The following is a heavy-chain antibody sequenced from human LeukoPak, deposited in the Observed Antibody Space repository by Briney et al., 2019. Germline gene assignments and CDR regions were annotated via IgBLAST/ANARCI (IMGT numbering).Heavy chain of an antibody. D-gene: IGHD2-15*01. CDR1: GGSFSGYY. Sequence: SETLSLTCAVYGGSFSGYYWSWIRQPPGKGLEWSGEINHSGSTNYNPSLKSRVTISVDTSKNQFSLKLSSVTAADTAVYYCARGYCSGGSCYSYYYYNYMDVWGKGTTVTASS. CDR3: ARGYCSGGSCYSYYYYNYMDV. CDR2: INHSGST. J-gene: IGHJ6*03. V-gene: IGHV4-34*01.